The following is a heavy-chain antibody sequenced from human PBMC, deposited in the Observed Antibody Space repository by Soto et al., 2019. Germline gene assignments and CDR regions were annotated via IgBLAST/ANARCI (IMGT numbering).Heavy chain of an antibody. D-gene: IGHD2-15*01. CDR1: GGTFSSYA. Sequence: QVQLVQSGAEVKKPGSSFKVSCKASGGTFSSYAISWVRQAPGQGLEWMGGIIPIFGTANYAQKFQGRVRLTADESTSRAYMELSSLRAEDTAVYYCARDKNVVVVAAAELYYYYGMDVWGQGTTVTVSS. J-gene: IGHJ6*02. V-gene: IGHV1-69*01. CDR2: IIPIFGTA. CDR3: ARDKNVVVVAAAELYYYYGMDV.